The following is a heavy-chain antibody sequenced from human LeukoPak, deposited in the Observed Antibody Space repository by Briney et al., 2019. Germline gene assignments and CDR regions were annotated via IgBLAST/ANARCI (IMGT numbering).Heavy chain of an antibody. CDR3: AKDRGSIAAGGSDY. Sequence: PGRTLRLSCAASGFTFSTYGIHWVRQAPGKGLEWVAVISYDGSNKCYADSVKGRFTISRDNSKNTLYLQMNSLRAEDTAVYYCAKDRGSIAAGGSDYWGQGTLVTVSS. CDR1: GFTFSTYG. V-gene: IGHV3-30*18. D-gene: IGHD6-13*01. CDR2: ISYDGSNK. J-gene: IGHJ4*02.